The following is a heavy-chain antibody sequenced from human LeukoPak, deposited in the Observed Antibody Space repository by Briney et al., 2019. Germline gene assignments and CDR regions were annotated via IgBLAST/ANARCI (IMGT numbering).Heavy chain of an antibody. Sequence: SVKVSCKASGGTFSSYAISWVRQAPGQGLEWMGGIIPIFGTAYYAQKFQGRVTITADESTSTAYMELSSLRSEDTAVYYCARQQQLVLAGAFDIWGQGTMVTVSS. CDR3: ARQQQLVLAGAFDI. V-gene: IGHV1-69*01. CDR2: IIPIFGTA. D-gene: IGHD6-13*01. CDR1: GGTFSSYA. J-gene: IGHJ3*02.